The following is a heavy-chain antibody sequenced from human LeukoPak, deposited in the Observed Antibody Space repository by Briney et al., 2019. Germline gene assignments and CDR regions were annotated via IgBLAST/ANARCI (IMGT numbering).Heavy chain of an antibody. Sequence: PSETQSLTCTVSGGSISSSSYYWGWIRQPPGKGLEWIGSIYYSGSTYYNPSLKSRVTISVDTSKNQFSLKLSSVTAADTAVYYCARFLSGWFFDYWGQGTLVTVSS. V-gene: IGHV4-39*01. CDR1: GGSISSSSYY. J-gene: IGHJ4*02. CDR2: IYYSGST. D-gene: IGHD6-19*01. CDR3: ARFLSGWFFDY.